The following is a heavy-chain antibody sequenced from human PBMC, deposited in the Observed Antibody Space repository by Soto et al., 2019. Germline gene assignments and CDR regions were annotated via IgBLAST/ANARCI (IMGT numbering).Heavy chain of an antibody. CDR1: GGSISSYY. CDR3: AGNRRDGYNSGLGY. CDR2: IYYSGRT. J-gene: IGHJ4*02. D-gene: IGHD5-12*01. V-gene: IGHV4-59*01. Sequence: SETLSLTCTVSGGSISSYYWSWIRQPPGKGLEWVGYIYYSGRTNYNLSLKSRVPISVDTSKNQFSLKMSSVTAADTAVYYCAGNRRDGYNSGLGYWGQGTLVTVSS.